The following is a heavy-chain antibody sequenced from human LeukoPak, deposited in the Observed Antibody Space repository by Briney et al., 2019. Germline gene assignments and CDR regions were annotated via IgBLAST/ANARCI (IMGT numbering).Heavy chain of an antibody. V-gene: IGHV1-8*03. CDR2: MNPNSGNT. CDR1: GHTFTSYD. D-gene: IGHD6-13*01. Sequence: ASVKVSCKASGHTFTSYDINWVRQATGQGLEWMGWMNPNSGNTGYAQKFQGRVTITRNTSISTAYMELSSLRSEDTAVYYCARGHSSWGGYYYYYMDVWGKGTTVTVSS. J-gene: IGHJ6*03. CDR3: ARGHSSWGGYYYYYMDV.